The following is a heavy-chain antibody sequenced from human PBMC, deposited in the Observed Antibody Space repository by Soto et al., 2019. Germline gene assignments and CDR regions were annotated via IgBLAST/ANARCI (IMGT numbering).Heavy chain of an antibody. CDR3: ARAYCTGASCQQEYWFDP. V-gene: IGHV3-33*08. Sequence: SLRLSCTTSGLIFNTGGMHLFLQAPGKKLEWVAIIWYDGSNKYYADSVKGRFTISRDNSKNTLYLQMNSLRAEDTALYHCARAYCTGASCQQEYWFDPWGQGTLVSVSS. CDR2: IWYDGSNK. CDR1: GLIFNTGG. J-gene: IGHJ5*01. D-gene: IGHD2-8*02.